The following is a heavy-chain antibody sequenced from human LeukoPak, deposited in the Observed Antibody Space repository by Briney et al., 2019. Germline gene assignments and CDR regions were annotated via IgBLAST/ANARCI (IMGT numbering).Heavy chain of an antibody. CDR2: IIGSGGST. D-gene: IGHD3-22*01. J-gene: IGHJ4*02. Sequence: GSLRLSCAASGFTFSSCAMSWVRQAPGKGLEWVSAIIGSGGSTYYADSVKGRFTISRDNSKNTLYLQMNSLRAEDTAVYYCAKDHDSSGYLMYYFDYWGQGTLVTVSS. CDR1: GFTFSSCA. V-gene: IGHV3-23*01. CDR3: AKDHDSSGYLMYYFDY.